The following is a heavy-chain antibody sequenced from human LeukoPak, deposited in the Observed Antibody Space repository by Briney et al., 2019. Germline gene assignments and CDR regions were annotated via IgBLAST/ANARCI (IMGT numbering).Heavy chain of an antibody. Sequence: GGSLRLSCTGSGFTFSSYSMNWVRQAPGKGLEWVSSISSSSSYRYYEESVKGRFSISRDNARNSLYLQMNSLRAEDTAVYYCAKRGYYYGSGSSQTIYYYYMDVWGKGTTVTISS. CDR3: AKRGYYYGSGSSQTIYYYYMDV. CDR1: GFTFSSYS. J-gene: IGHJ6*03. V-gene: IGHV3-21*01. D-gene: IGHD3-10*01. CDR2: ISSSSSYR.